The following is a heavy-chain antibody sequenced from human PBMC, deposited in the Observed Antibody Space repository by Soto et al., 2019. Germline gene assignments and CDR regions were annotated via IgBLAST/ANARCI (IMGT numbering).Heavy chain of an antibody. CDR2: ISVHNGNT. J-gene: IGHJ4*02. Sequence: QVQLVQSGAEVKKPGASVKVSCKAFGYTFINYGISWVRQAPGQGLEWMGWISVHNGNTISAQILQGRVTMTTDTSTSTAYMELRSLRSDDTAVYYCARGGWLADYAAPDYWGQGTLVTVSS. V-gene: IGHV1-18*01. CDR3: ARGGWLADYAAPDY. CDR1: GYTFINYG. D-gene: IGHD4-17*01.